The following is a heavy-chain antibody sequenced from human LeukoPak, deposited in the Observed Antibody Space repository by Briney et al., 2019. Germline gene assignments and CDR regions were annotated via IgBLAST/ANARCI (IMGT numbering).Heavy chain of an antibody. J-gene: IGHJ4*02. CDR1: GFTFRSYS. V-gene: IGHV3-21*01. CDR2: ISSSSSYI. D-gene: IGHD6-19*01. Sequence: GGSLRLSCAASGFTFRSYSMNWVRQAPGKGLEWVSSISSSSSYIYCADSVKGRFTISRDNAKNSLYLQMNSLRAEDTAVYYCAREGSSGSCGKIVDYFGQGTLVTVSS. CDR3: AREGSSGSCGKIVDY.